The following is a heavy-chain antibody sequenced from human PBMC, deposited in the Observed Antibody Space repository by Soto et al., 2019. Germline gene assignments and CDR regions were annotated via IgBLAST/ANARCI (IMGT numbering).Heavy chain of an antibody. D-gene: IGHD1-26*01. CDR1: GGSISSGDYY. CDR3: AXVGLDVEYSGSPYGMDV. Sequence: PSETLSLTCTVSGGSISSGDYYWSWIRQPPGKGLEWIGYIYYSGSTYYNPSLKSRVTISVDTSKNQFSLKLSSVTAADTAVYYCAXVGLDVEYSGSPYGMDVWGQGTTVTVSS. V-gene: IGHV4-30-4*01. CDR2: IYYSGST. J-gene: IGHJ6*02.